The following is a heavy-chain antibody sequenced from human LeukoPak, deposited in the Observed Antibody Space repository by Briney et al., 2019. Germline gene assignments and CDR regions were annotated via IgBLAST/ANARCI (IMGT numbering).Heavy chain of an antibody. CDR2: INPDNGGT. J-gene: IGHJ4*02. CDR1: GYTFTGDF. D-gene: IGHD3/OR15-3a*01. V-gene: IGHV1-2*02. Sequence: GASVKVSCKASGYTFTGDFMHWVRQAPGQGLEWMGWINPDNGGTNYAQKFQGRVTMTRDTSINTAYMELNRLRSDDTAVYYCARTALIWQPSFDYWGQGTPVTVPS. CDR3: ARTALIWQPSFDY.